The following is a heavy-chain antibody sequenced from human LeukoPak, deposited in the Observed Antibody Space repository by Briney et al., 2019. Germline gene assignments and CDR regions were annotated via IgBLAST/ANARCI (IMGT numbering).Heavy chain of an antibody. CDR1: GFTFSSYV. J-gene: IGHJ6*03. Sequence: GGSLRLSCAAFGFTFSSYVMHWVRQAPGKGQEWVAIISYDGSNEYYADSVKGRFTISRDNSKNTLYLQMNSLRAEDTAVYYCAREDRLSPYYYYMDVWGKGTTVTVSS. CDR3: AREDRLSPYYYYMDV. CDR2: ISYDGSNE. V-gene: IGHV3-30*04. D-gene: IGHD3-16*01.